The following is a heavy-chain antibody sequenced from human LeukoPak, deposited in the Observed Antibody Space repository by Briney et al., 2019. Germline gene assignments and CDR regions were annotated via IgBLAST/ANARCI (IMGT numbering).Heavy chain of an antibody. J-gene: IGHJ4*02. CDR1: GYTFTGYY. Sequence: ASVKVSCKASGYTFTGYYMHWVRQAPEQGLEWMGWINPNSGGTNYAQKFQGRVTMTRDTSISTVYMEMSSLRSDDSAVYFCSRASTITAPGATPNEFWGQGTLVTVSS. CDR2: INPNSGGT. CDR3: SRASTITAPGATPNEF. V-gene: IGHV1-2*02. D-gene: IGHD6-13*01.